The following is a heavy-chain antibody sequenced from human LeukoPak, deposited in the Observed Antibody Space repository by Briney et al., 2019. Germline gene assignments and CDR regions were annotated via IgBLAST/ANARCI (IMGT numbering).Heavy chain of an antibody. CDR1: GFTVSSNY. D-gene: IGHD3-10*01. CDR3: ARDRVRGVMRF. J-gene: IGHJ4*02. CDR2: IYSGGST. V-gene: IGHV3-66*01. Sequence: GGSLRLSCAASGFTVSSNYMSWVRQAPGKGLEWVSVIYSGGSTYYADSVKGRFTISRDNSKNTLYLQMNSLRAEDTAVYYCARDRVRGVMRFWGQGTLVTVSS.